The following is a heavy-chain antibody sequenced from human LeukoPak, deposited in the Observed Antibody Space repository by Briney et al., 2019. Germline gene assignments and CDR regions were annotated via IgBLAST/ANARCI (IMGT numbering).Heavy chain of an antibody. J-gene: IGHJ4*02. CDR1: GFTFSSYE. D-gene: IGHD4/OR15-4a*01. CDR2: IGSSGSTI. V-gene: IGHV3-48*01. Sequence: GGSLRLSCAASGFTFSSYEMNWVRQAPGKGLEWVSYIGSSGSTIYYADSVKGRFTISRDNSKNTQYLQMNSLRAEDTAVYYCARRAGAYSHPYDYWGQGTLVTVSS. CDR3: ARRAGAYSHPYDY.